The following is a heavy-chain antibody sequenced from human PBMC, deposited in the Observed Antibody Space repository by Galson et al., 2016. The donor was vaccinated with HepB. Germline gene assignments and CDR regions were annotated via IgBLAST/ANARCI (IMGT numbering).Heavy chain of an antibody. Sequence: SLRLSCAASGFTFGDYGMHWVRQAPGKGLEWVADIWSNGNNKYYADSVRGRFSVSRDQAKNTLYMQMNSLRAEDTAVYYCARDSDTSGLHWYFDLWGRGTLVTVSS. D-gene: IGHD3-22*01. CDR1: GFTFGDYG. CDR3: ARDSDTSGLHWYFDL. J-gene: IGHJ2*01. CDR2: IWSNGNNK. V-gene: IGHV3-33*08.